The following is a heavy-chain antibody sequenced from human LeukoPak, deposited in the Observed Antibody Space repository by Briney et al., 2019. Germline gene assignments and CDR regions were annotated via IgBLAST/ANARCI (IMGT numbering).Heavy chain of an antibody. D-gene: IGHD4/OR15-4a*01. CDR2: IYYSGST. Sequence: SETLSLACTVSGGSISSGGYHWSWIRQHPGKGLEWIGYIYYSGSTYYNPSLKSRVTISVDTSKNQFSLRLSSVTAADTSAYYCARDFLTGFAYGGQGPWATV. J-gene: IGHJ4*02. CDR3: ARDFLTGFAY. CDR1: GGSISSGGYH. V-gene: IGHV4-31*03.